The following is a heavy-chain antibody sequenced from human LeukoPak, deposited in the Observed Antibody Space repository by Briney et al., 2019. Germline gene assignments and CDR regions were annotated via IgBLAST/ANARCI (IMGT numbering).Heavy chain of an antibody. CDR3: ARVHSSSSPLGHYYYMDV. Sequence: SETLSLTCAVYGGSFSGYYWSWIRQPPGKGLEWIGEINHSGSTNYNPSLKSRVTISVDTSKNQFSLKVRSVIAAEMAVYYCARVHSSSSPLGHYYYMDVWGKGTTVTISS. CDR1: GGSFSGYY. D-gene: IGHD6-6*01. CDR2: INHSGST. J-gene: IGHJ6*03. V-gene: IGHV4-34*01.